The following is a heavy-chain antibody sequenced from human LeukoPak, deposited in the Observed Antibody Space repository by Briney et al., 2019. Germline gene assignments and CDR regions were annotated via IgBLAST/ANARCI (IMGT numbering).Heavy chain of an antibody. CDR3: ARVWELSFDY. V-gene: IGHV3-53*01. D-gene: IGHD1-26*01. CDR1: GFTFSTDH. J-gene: IGHJ4*02. CDR2: IYSGGSR. Sequence: PGGFLSLSCAASGFTFSTDHMSWVRQAPGKGLEWVAVIYSGGSRSYTESVKGRFTISRDNSQNTLYLQMNSLRAEDTAVYYCARVWELSFDYWGRGTLVTVSS.